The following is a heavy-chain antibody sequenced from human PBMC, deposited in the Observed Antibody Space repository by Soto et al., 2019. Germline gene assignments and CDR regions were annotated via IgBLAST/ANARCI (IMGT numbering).Heavy chain of an antibody. V-gene: IGHV1-8*01. CDR1: GYTFTSYD. CDR3: ARGNYFDSSGYRKEFDY. CDR2: MNPNSGNT. Sequence: QVQLVQSGAEVKKPGASVKVSCKASGYTFTSYDINWVRQATGQGLEWMGWMNPNSGNTGYAQKFQGRVTMTRXISLSXXYMELSSLGSEDTAVYYCARGNYFDSSGYRKEFDYWGQGALVTVSS. J-gene: IGHJ4*02. D-gene: IGHD3-22*01.